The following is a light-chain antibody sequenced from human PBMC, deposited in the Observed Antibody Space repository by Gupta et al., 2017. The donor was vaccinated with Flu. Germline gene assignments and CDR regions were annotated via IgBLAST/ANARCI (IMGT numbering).Light chain of an antibody. Sequence: DIQMTQSPSSLSASVGDRVSITCRASQSVSRYLNWYQQKPGRAPKLLIYAASTLQSGVPSRFSGSGSGTDFTLTISSRQPEDFATYYCQQRYSTSWMFGQGTKVEIK. CDR2: AAS. J-gene: IGKJ1*01. CDR1: QSVSRY. CDR3: QQRYSTSWM. V-gene: IGKV1-39*01.